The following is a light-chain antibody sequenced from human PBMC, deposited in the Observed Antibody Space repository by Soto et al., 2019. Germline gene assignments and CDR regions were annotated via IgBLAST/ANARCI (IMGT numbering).Light chain of an antibody. CDR1: SSDVGGYSF. J-gene: IGLJ2*01. V-gene: IGLV2-14*03. CDR3: SSYTRSSTVV. Sequence: QSALTQPASVSGSPGQSITISCTGTSSDVGGYSFVSWYQHHPGKAPKLMIYDVSYRPSGVSSRFSGSKSGNTASLTISGLPAEDEADYYCSSYTRSSTVVFGGGTKLTVL. CDR2: DVS.